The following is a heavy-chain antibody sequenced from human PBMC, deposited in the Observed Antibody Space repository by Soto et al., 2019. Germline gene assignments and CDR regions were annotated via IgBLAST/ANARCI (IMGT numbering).Heavy chain of an antibody. D-gene: IGHD3-3*01. CDR3: AKDTSFTIFGVVTTHWFDP. Sequence: VQLVESGGGLVQPGRSLRLSCAASGFTFDDYAMHWVRQAPGKGLEWVSGISWNSGSIGYADSVKGRFTISRDNAKNSLYLQMNSLRAEDTALYYCAKDTSFTIFGVVTTHWFDPWGQGTLVTVSS. V-gene: IGHV3-9*01. CDR1: GFTFDDYA. J-gene: IGHJ5*02. CDR2: ISWNSGSI.